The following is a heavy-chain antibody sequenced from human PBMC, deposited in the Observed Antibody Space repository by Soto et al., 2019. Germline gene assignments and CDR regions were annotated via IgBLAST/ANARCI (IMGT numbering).Heavy chain of an antibody. CDR2: ISYDGSNK. CDR3: ARARARLVVRAAIGCFDT. J-gene: IGHJ5*02. Sequence: WGSLRLSCAASGFTFSSYGMHWVRQAPGKGREWVAVISYDGSNKYYADSVKGRFTISRDSSKNTMYLQMDRRRAEATAVSYGARARARLVVRAAIGCFDTWGRGTLVSVSS. V-gene: IGHV3-30*03. D-gene: IGHD2-2*02. CDR1: GFTFSSYG.